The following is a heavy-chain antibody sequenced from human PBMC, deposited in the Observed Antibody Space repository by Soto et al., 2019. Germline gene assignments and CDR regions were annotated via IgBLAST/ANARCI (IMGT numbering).Heavy chain of an antibody. J-gene: IGHJ4*02. CDR2: IHYNGNT. CDR1: GDSISSYS. V-gene: IGHV4-59*01. Sequence: SETLSLTCTVSGDSISSYSWSWIRQPPGKGLGWIGNIHYNGNTKYSPSLKSRVTMSVDTSKNHFSLKLISVTTADSAVYYCATDAVWGSWRFDYWGQGTLVTVSS. CDR3: ATDAVWGSWRFDY. D-gene: IGHD3-16*01.